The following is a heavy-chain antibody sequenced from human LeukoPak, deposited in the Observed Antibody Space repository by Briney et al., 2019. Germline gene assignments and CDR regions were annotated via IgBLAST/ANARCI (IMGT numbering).Heavy chain of an antibody. Sequence: PGGSLRLSCAASGFTFDDYAMHWVRQAPGKGLEWVSGISWNSGSIGYADSVKGRFTISRDNAKNSLYLQMNSLRAEDTALYYCAKVRITGTTGLDYWGQGTLVTVSS. CDR3: AKVRITGTTGLDY. D-gene: IGHD1-7*01. V-gene: IGHV3-9*01. CDR1: GFTFDDYA. J-gene: IGHJ4*02. CDR2: ISWNSGSI.